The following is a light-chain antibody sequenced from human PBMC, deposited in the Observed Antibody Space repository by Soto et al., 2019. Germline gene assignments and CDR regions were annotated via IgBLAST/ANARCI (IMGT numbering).Light chain of an antibody. V-gene: IGKV3-15*01. J-gene: IGKJ1*01. CDR2: GAS. CDR1: QSVSSY. CDR3: QQYNNWPRT. Sequence: DIVMKQSPATLSVSPGERATLYCRASQSVSSYLAWYQRKPGQAPRLLIYGASTRATGISVRFSGSGSGTDFILTISSLQSEDFAVYYCQQYNNWPRTFGQGTKVDIK.